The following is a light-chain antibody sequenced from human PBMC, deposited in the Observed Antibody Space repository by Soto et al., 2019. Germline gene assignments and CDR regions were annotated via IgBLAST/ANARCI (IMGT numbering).Light chain of an antibody. CDR1: SGHNNYA. CDR2: LNSDGSH. Sequence: QLVLTQSPSASASLGASVKLTCTLSSGHNNYAIAWHQQQPEKGPRYLMKLNSDGSHSKGDGIPDLFSGSSSGAERYLTISNLQSEDEADYYCQTWGTGIQVFGGGTKLTVL. CDR3: QTWGTGIQV. V-gene: IGLV4-69*01. J-gene: IGLJ3*02.